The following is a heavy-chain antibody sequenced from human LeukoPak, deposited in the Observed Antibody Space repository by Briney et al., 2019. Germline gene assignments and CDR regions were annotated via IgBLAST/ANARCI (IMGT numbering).Heavy chain of an antibody. CDR1: GGSISSYY. D-gene: IGHD3-10*01. CDR2: IYYSGST. J-gene: IGHJ4*02. CDR3: ARDKHYGSGSVD. Sequence: SETLSRTCTVSGGSISSYYWSWIRQPPGKGLEWFGYIYYSGSTNYNPSLKSRVTISVDTSKNQFSLKLISVTAADTAVYYCARDKHYGSGSVDWGQGTLVTVSS. V-gene: IGHV4-59*01.